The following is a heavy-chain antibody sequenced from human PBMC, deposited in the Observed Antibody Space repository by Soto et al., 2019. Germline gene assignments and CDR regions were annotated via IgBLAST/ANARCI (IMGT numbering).Heavy chain of an antibody. CDR2: IIPIFGTA. J-gene: IGHJ6*02. CDR3: ARDLIFGVVNAASYYYGMDV. CDR1: GGTFSSYA. D-gene: IGHD3-3*01. V-gene: IGHV1-69*13. Sequence: SVKVSCKASGGTFSSYAISWVRQAPGQGLEWMGGIIPIFGTANYAQKFQGRVTITADESTSTAYMELSSLRSEDTAVYYCARDLIFGVVNAASYYYGMDVWGQGTTVTVSS.